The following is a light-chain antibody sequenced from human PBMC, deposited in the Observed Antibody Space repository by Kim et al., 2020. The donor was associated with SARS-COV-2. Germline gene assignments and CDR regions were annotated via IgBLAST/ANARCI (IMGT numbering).Light chain of an antibody. CDR3: QQYYSSSWT. V-gene: IGKV1-5*03. CDR1: QIIHDC. Sequence: ASVGDRVTITCRAGQIIHDCLAWFQQKPGKAPKVLIYKVSNLQNGVPSRFSGSGSGTEFTLTISSLQPDDFATYYCQQYYSSSWTFGQGTKVDIK. CDR2: KVS. J-gene: IGKJ1*01.